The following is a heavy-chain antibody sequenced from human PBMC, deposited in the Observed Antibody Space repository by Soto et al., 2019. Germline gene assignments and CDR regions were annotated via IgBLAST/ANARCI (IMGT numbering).Heavy chain of an antibody. V-gene: IGHV3-30*18. CDR3: ANDGGSYSVDAFDI. J-gene: IGHJ3*02. Sequence: RLSCAASGFSFSNYGMHWVRQAPGKGLEWVAVISYDGSSKYYADSVKGRFTISRDNSRNTLYLQMNSLRAEDTAVYYCANDGGSYSVDAFDIWGQGTMVTVSS. CDR1: GFSFSNYG. D-gene: IGHD1-26*01. CDR2: ISYDGSSK.